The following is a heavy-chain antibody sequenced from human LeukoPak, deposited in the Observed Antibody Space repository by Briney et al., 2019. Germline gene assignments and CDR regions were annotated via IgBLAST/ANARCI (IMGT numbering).Heavy chain of an antibody. CDR2: INTNTGNP. CDR1: GYTFTSYI. V-gene: IGHV7-4-1*02. Sequence: ASVKVSCKASGYTFTSYILNWVRQAPGQGLECMGWINTNTGNPTYAQGFTGRFVFSLDTSVSTAYLQISSLKAEDTALYYCARASTPKVGATIYYFDYWGQGTLATVSS. J-gene: IGHJ4*02. D-gene: IGHD1-26*01. CDR3: ARASTPKVGATIYYFDY.